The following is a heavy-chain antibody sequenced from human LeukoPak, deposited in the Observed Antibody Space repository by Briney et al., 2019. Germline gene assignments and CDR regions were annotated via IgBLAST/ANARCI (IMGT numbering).Heavy chain of an antibody. J-gene: IGHJ4*02. Sequence: GGSLRLSCAASGFTFSSSAMSWVRQAPGKGLEWVSSISGSGSGGSTYYADSVKGRFTISRDDSKNTLYLQMNSLRAEDTAVYYCAKSGYNRFDYWGQGTLVTVSS. CDR1: GFTFSSSA. CDR2: ISGSGSGGST. D-gene: IGHD5-24*01. CDR3: AKSGYNRFDY. V-gene: IGHV3-23*01.